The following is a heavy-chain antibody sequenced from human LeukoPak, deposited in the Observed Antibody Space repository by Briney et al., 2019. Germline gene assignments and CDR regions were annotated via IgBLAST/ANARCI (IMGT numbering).Heavy chain of an antibody. Sequence: SVKVSFTASGHTFTSYDINSVRQATGQRLAWMGWRNPNSGITGYAQKFQGRVTMTRTTSVSTAYMGLSSLRSEDTAGYCCASGLFRGVRGVHTYPGYWGQGTLVTVSS. D-gene: IGHD3-10*01. V-gene: IGHV1-8*01. J-gene: IGHJ4*02. CDR3: ASGLFRGVRGVHTYPGY. CDR1: GHTFTSYD. CDR2: RNPNSGIT.